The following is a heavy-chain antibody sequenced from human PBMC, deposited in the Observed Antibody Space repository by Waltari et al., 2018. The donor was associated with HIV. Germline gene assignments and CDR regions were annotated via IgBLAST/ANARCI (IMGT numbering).Heavy chain of an antibody. Sequence: QLHLQDSDPGLVKPSETLYHTDTVSDASITETIGDYQCGWNRQPPGKELEWIGNIHYSGNTFYNPSLRSRVTISADQSKNQFSLNLRSVTAADKAVYFCMRHRGYFPPDYWGQGTLVTVSS. J-gene: IGHJ4*02. CDR2: IHYSGNT. D-gene: IGHD1-26*01. V-gene: IGHV4-39*01. CDR3: MRHRGYFPPDY. CDR1: DASITETIGDYQ.